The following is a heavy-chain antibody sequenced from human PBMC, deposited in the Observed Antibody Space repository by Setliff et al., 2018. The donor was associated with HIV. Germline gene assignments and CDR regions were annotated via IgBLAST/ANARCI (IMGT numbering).Heavy chain of an antibody. CDR1: GFTFSSYA. J-gene: IGHJ3*02. CDR3: AKWMCPDCSGGSCYLDCDAFDI. CDR2: ISGSGGST. V-gene: IGHV3-23*01. D-gene: IGHD2-15*01. Sequence: QPGGSLRLSCAASGFTFSSYAMSWVRQAPGKGLEWVSAISGSGGSTYYADSVKGRFTISRDNSKNTLYLQMNSLRAEDTAVYYCAKWMCPDCSGGSCYLDCDAFDIWGQGTMVTVSS.